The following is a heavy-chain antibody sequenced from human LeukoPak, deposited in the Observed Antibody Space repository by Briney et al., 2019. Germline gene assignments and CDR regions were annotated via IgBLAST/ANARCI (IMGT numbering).Heavy chain of an antibody. CDR3: ARVPGDGYNYPYYFDY. CDR2: IYYSGST. Sequence: TSETLSLTCTVSGVSVSSGSYYWSWIRQPPGKGLEWIGYIYYSGSTNYNPSLKSRVTISVDTSKNQFSLKLSSVTAADTAVYYCARVPGDGYNYPYYFDYWGQGTLVTVSS. CDR1: GVSVSSGSYY. D-gene: IGHD5-24*01. V-gene: IGHV4-61*01. J-gene: IGHJ4*02.